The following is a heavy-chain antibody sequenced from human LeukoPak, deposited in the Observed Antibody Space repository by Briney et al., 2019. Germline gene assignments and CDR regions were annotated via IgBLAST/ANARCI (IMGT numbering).Heavy chain of an antibody. CDR3: ARDAYDDSSES. CDR2: LNPDGSRK. V-gene: IGHV3-7*01. Sequence: GGSLRLSCAASGFTFSSYWMTWVRLAPGKGLEWVANLNPDGSRKFYVDSVKGRFTISRDNAKNSLYLQMHSLRAEDTALYYCARDAYDDSSESWGQGTLVTVSS. J-gene: IGHJ5*02. D-gene: IGHD3-3*01. CDR1: GFTFSSYW.